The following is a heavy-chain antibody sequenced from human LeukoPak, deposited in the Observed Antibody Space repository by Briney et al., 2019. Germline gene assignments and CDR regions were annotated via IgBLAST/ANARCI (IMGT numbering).Heavy chain of an antibody. CDR1: GFTFSSYS. Sequence: GGSLRLSCAASGFTFSSYSMNWVRQAPGKGLEWVSYISSSSSTIYYADSVKGRFTISRDNAKNSLYLQMNSLRAEDTAVYYCAITTNSYFDLWGRGTLVTVSS. J-gene: IGHJ2*01. D-gene: IGHD1-26*01. CDR2: ISSSSSTI. CDR3: AITTNSYFDL. V-gene: IGHV3-48*01.